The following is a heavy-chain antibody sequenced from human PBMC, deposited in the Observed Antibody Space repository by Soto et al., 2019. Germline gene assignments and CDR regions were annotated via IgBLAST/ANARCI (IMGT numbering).Heavy chain of an antibody. J-gene: IGHJ5*02. CDR2: ISHSGST. CDR1: GGSFSGYY. D-gene: IGHD3-3*01. Sequence: SETLSLTCAVYGGSFSGYYWSWIRQPPGKGLEWIGEISHSGSTNYNPSLKSRVTISVDTSKNQFSLKLSSVTAADTAVYYCARGRQYYDFWSGYYLGPQYNWFDPWAQGTLVTVSS. CDR3: ARGRQYYDFWSGYYLGPQYNWFDP. V-gene: IGHV4-34*01.